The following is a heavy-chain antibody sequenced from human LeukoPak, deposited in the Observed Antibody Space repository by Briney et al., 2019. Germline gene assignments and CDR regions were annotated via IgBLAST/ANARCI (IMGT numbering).Heavy chain of an antibody. D-gene: IGHD1-26*01. J-gene: IGHJ4*02. V-gene: IGHV3-53*01. CDR3: ARTTLSGSYFLYFDY. Sequence: GGSLRLSCAASGFTVSSNYMSWVRQAPGKGLEWVSVIYSGGSTYYADSVKGRFTISRDNSKNTLYLQMNSLRAEDTAVYYCARTTLSGSYFLYFDYWGQGTLVTVSS. CDR2: IYSGGST. CDR1: GFTVSSNY.